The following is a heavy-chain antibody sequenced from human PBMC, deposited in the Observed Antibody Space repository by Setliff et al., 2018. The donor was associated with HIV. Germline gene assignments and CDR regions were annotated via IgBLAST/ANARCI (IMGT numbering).Heavy chain of an antibody. Sequence: PGESLRISCRASGYAFDNYWIGWVRQMPGKGLEWMGVIYPGDSVTRYGPSFQGQVTISADRSISTAYLQWSSLRASDTAVYYCAKRRCAPGTADLEAFWGQGTLVTVSS. V-gene: IGHV5-51*01. CDR1: GYAFDNYW. CDR3: AKRRCAPGTADLEAF. CDR2: IYPGDSVT. D-gene: IGHD2-21*02. J-gene: IGHJ4*02.